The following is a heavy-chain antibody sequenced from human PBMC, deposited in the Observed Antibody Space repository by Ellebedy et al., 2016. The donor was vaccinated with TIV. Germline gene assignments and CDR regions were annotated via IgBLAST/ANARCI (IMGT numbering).Heavy chain of an antibody. CDR1: GGSISSGDYY. V-gene: IGHV4-30-4*01. J-gene: IGHJ6*02. Sequence: MPSETLSLTCTVSGGSISSGDYYWSWIRQPPGKGLEWIGYIYYSGSTNYNPSLKSRVTISVDKSKNQFSLHLSSVTAADTAVYYCARKNGSYPIDYYYVMDVWGQGTTVTVSS. CDR3: ARKNGSYPIDYYYVMDV. D-gene: IGHD1-26*01. CDR2: IYYSGST.